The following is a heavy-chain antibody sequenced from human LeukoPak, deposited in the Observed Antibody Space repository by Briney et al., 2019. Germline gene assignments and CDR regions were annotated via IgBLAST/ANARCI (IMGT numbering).Heavy chain of an antibody. CDR1: GYTFTSYD. V-gene: IGHV1-8*01. D-gene: IGHD3-10*01. J-gene: IGHJ4*02. CDR3: ARGRRYGYGSGMESGY. Sequence: ASVKVSCKASGYTFTSYDINWVRQATGQGLEWMGWMNPNSGNTGYAQKFQGRVTMTRNTSISTAYMELSSLRSEDTAVYYCARGRRYGYGSGMESGYWGQGTLVTVSS. CDR2: MNPNSGNT.